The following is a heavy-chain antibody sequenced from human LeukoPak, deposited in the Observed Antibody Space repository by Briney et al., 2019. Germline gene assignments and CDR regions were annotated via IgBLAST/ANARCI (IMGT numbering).Heavy chain of an antibody. Sequence: SETLSLTCAVSGGSINSGEYYWNSVRQHPGKCLEWVGYIYSSGSTYYNPSLKSRLTISSDTPQNHFSLSLYSVTAADTAVYYCARGTYSGDSTHFDFWGQGTLATVSP. D-gene: IGHD4-17*01. CDR1: GGSINSGEYY. J-gene: IGHJ4*02. CDR2: IYSSGST. CDR3: ARGTYSGDSTHFDF. V-gene: IGHV4-31*11.